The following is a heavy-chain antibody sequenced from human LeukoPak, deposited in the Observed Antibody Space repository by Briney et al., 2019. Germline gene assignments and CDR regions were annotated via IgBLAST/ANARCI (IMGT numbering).Heavy chain of an antibody. J-gene: IGHJ4*02. Sequence: ASVKVSCKASGYTFTSYGISWVRQAPGQGLEWMGWISAYNGNTNYAQKLQGRVTMTTDTSTSTAYMELRSLRSDDTAVYYCAARGASSSSLRPLDYWGQGTLVTVSS. CDR1: GYTFTSYG. CDR2: ISAYNGNT. D-gene: IGHD6-6*01. V-gene: IGHV1-18*01. CDR3: AARGASSSSLRPLDY.